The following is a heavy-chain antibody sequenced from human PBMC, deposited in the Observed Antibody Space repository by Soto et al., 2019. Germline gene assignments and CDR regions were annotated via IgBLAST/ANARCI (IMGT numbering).Heavy chain of an antibody. CDR2: VMGGGGGT. D-gene: IGHD2-2*01. CDR1: GFTFSGYT. Sequence: EVQLLESGGGLVQPGGTLRLSCAASGFTFSGYTMSWVRQAPGKGLEWVSGVMGGGGGTFYADSVKGRFTISRDNSKNTLYLQMDSLRAEDTAVYYCAKGAGYCATSGCFGFFDYWRQGTLVTVSS. V-gene: IGHV3-23*01. J-gene: IGHJ4*02. CDR3: AKGAGYCATSGCFGFFDY.